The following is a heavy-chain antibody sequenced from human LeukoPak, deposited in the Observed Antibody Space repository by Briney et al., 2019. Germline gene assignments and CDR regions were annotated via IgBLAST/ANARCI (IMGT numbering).Heavy chain of an antibody. V-gene: IGHV3-23*01. CDR3: AKVGIVATPPYYFDY. Sequence: GGSLRLSCAASGFTFSGYSMSWVRQGPGKGLEWVSAISGSGGSTYYADSVKGRFTISRDNSKNTLYLQMNSLRAEDTAVYYCAKVGIVATPPYYFDYWGQGTLVTVSS. J-gene: IGHJ4*02. CDR2: ISGSGGST. D-gene: IGHD5-12*01. CDR1: GFTFSGYS.